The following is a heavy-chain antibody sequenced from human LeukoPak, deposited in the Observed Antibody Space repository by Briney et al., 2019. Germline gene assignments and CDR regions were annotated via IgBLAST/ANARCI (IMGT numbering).Heavy chain of an antibody. Sequence: ASVKVSCKASGYTFTSYDINWVRQATGQGLEWMGWMNPNSGNTDYAQKFQGRVTMTRNTSISTAYMELSSLRSEDTAVYYCARTVGSAAYYYYGMDVWGQGTTVTVSS. CDR3: ARTVGSAAYYYYGMDV. V-gene: IGHV1-8*01. CDR1: GYTFTSYD. D-gene: IGHD1-26*01. J-gene: IGHJ6*02. CDR2: MNPNSGNT.